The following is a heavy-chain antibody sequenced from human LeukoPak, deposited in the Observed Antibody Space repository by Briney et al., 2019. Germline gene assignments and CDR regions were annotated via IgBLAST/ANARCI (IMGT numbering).Heavy chain of an antibody. J-gene: IGHJ3*02. Sequence: KSSETLSLTCTVSGGSISSYNWSWIRQPPRKGLEWIGYIYYSGSTNYNPSLKSRVTISVDTSKNQFSLKLSSVTAADTAVYYCAREGQQWLEGHVAFDIWGQGTMVTVSS. CDR2: IYYSGST. V-gene: IGHV4-59*01. CDR3: AREGQQWLEGHVAFDI. CDR1: GGSISSYN. D-gene: IGHD6-19*01.